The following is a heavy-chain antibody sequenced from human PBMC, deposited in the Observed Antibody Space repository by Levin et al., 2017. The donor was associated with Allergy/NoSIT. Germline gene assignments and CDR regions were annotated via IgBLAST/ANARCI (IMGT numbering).Heavy chain of an antibody. CDR3: ATPFSPRKYDYYYGMDV. CDR1: GFTFDDYG. V-gene: IGHV3-20*01. D-gene: IGHD3-3*02. Sequence: RTGESLKISCAASGFTFDDYGMSWVRQAPGKGLEWVSGISWNGGSTGYADSVKGRFTISRDNAKNSLYLQMNSLRAADTALYHCATPFSPRKYDYYYGMDVGGPGTTVTVSS. CDR2: ISWNGGST. J-gene: IGHJ6*02.